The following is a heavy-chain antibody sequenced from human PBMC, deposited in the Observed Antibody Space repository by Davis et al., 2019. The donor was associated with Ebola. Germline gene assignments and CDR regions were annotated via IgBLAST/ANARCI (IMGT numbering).Heavy chain of an antibody. Sequence: SETLSLTCAVYGGSFSGHYWSWIRQTPGKGLEWIGEIIHSGSTNYNPSLKSRVTISIDTSKNQFSLKLTSVTAADTAMYYCARGHYSPAYVYWAQGTLVTVSS. V-gene: IGHV4-34*01. J-gene: IGHJ4*02. CDR3: ARGHYSPAYVY. D-gene: IGHD3-16*01. CDR1: GGSFSGHY. CDR2: IIHSGST.